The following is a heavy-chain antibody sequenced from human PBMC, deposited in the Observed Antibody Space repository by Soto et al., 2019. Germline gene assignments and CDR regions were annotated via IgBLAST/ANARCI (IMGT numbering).Heavy chain of an antibody. CDR3: ARDHCSSTSCYYYYGMDV. D-gene: IGHD2-2*01. Sequence: PGGSLRLSCAASGFTFSSYGMHWVRQAPGKGLEWVAVIWYDGSNKYYADSVKGRFTISRDNSKNTLYLQMNSLRAEDTAVYYCARDHCSSTSCYYYYGMDVWGQGTTVTVSS. CDR2: IWYDGSNK. J-gene: IGHJ6*02. V-gene: IGHV3-33*01. CDR1: GFTFSSYG.